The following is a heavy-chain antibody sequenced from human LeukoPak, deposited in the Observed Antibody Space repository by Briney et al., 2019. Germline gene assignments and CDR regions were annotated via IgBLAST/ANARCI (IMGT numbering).Heavy chain of an antibody. Sequence: GGSLRLSCAASGFTFSSYAMHWVRQAPGKGLEWVAVISYDGSNKYYADSVKGRFTISRDNSKNTLYLQMNSLRAEDTAVYYCARWFDPWGQGTRVTVSS. CDR3: ARWFDP. V-gene: IGHV3-30-3*01. J-gene: IGHJ5*02. CDR2: ISYDGSNK. CDR1: GFTFSSYA.